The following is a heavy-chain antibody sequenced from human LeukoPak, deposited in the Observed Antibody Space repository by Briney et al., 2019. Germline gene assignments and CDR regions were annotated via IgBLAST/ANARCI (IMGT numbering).Heavy chain of an antibody. CDR3: ARDLVPRKGLVVVAAMGFDY. CDR1: GFTFSSYS. Sequence: PGGSLRLSCAASGFTFSSYSMNWVRQAPGKGLEWVSYISSSGSTIYYADSVKGRFTISRDNAKNSLYLQMNSLRAEDTAVYYCARDLVPRKGLVVVAAMGFDYWGQGTLVTVSS. D-gene: IGHD2-15*01. CDR2: ISSSGSTI. V-gene: IGHV3-48*04. J-gene: IGHJ4*02.